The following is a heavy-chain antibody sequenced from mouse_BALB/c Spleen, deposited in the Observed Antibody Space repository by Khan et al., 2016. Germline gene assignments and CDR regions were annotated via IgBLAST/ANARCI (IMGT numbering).Heavy chain of an antibody. D-gene: IGHD2-2*01. J-gene: IGHJ2*01. CDR1: GDSITSGY. Sequence: EVQLQESGPSLVKPSQTLSLTCSVTGDSITSGYWNWIRQFPGNKIEYMGYISFSGITYYNPSLISRISITRDTSKNQYYLQLISVTPEDTATYYCAGYYGYDFDQWGQGTTLTVSS. V-gene: IGHV3-8*02. CDR3: AGYYGYDFDQ. CDR2: ISFSGIT.